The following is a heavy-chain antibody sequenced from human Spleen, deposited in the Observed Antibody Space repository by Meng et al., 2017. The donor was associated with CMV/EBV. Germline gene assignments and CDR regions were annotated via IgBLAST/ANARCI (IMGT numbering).Heavy chain of an antibody. CDR3: ATSGSYTFDY. D-gene: IGHD2-15*01. V-gene: IGHV4-39*07. CDR2: IYYSGST. Sequence: LQVQAPGPGRVKHSGNVCLTCTVTGGSIRSSSYYWGWIRQHPGKGREWIGSIYYSGSTYYNPSLKRRVTISVDTSKNQFSLKLSSVTAADTAVYYCATSGSYTFDYWGQGTLVTVSS. J-gene: IGHJ4*02. CDR1: GGSIRSSSYY.